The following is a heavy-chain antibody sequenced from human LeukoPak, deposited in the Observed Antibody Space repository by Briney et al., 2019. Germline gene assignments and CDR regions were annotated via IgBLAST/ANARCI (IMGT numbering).Heavy chain of an antibody. CDR2: IYYSGST. V-gene: IGHV4-59*12. CDR3: ALRGLYCSASTCGGALHI. Sequence: SETLSLTCTVSGGSISSYYWSWIRQPPGKGLEWIGYIYYSGSTNYNPSLKSRVTISVDTSKGQLSLKLTSVTAADTAVYYCALRGLYCSASTCGGALHIWGQGTMVTVSS. CDR1: GGSISSYY. D-gene: IGHD2-15*01. J-gene: IGHJ3*02.